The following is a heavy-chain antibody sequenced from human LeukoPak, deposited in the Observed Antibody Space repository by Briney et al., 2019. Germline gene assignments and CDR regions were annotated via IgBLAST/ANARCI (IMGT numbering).Heavy chain of an antibody. Sequence: SVNVSCKASGGTFSNYAISWVRQAPGQGLEWMGGIIPIFGTANYAQKFQGRVTITADESTSTAYMELSSLRSEDTAVYYCARDKELSGYDSRYFDYWGQGTLVTVSS. J-gene: IGHJ4*02. CDR2: IIPIFGTA. D-gene: IGHD5-12*01. V-gene: IGHV1-69*13. CDR3: ARDKELSGYDSRYFDY. CDR1: GGTFSNYA.